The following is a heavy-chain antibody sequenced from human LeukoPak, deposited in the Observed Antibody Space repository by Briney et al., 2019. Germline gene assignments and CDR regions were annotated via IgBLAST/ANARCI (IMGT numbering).Heavy chain of an antibody. CDR2: IYYSGST. V-gene: IGHV4-39*07. D-gene: IGHD3-22*01. CDR3: ARALKTDSSGPYYFDY. Sequence: SETLSLTCTVSGGSISSSSYYWGRIRQPPGKGLEWIGSIYYSGSTYYNPSLKSRVTISVDTSKNQFSLKLSSVTAADTAVYYCARALKTDSSGPYYFDYWGQGTLVTVSS. CDR1: GGSISSSSYY. J-gene: IGHJ4*02.